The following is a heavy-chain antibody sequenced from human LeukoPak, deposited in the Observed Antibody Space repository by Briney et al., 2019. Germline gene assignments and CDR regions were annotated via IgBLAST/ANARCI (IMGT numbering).Heavy chain of an antibody. D-gene: IGHD5-24*01. Sequence: SETLSLTCTVSGGSMSSYYWSWIRQPPGKGLEWIGYIYYSGSTKYNPSLKSRVTISVGTSKNQFSLKLSSVTAADTAVYYCARGARAGYNLEPFDYWGQGTLVTVSS. CDR1: GGSMSSYY. V-gene: IGHV4-59*08. CDR2: IYYSGST. CDR3: ARGARAGYNLEPFDY. J-gene: IGHJ4*02.